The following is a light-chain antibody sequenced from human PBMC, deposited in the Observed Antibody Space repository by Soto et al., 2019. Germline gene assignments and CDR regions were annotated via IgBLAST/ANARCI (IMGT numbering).Light chain of an antibody. CDR2: EVS. Sequence: QSALTQPASVSGSLGQSITISCTGTSSDVGTYNYVSWYQQQPGKAPKLMISEVSNRPSGVSNRFSGSKSGNTASLIISGLQAEDEADYYCCSFTSITTYVFGTRTKGTVL. J-gene: IGLJ1*01. CDR1: SSDVGTYNY. CDR3: CSFTSITTYV. V-gene: IGLV2-14*01.